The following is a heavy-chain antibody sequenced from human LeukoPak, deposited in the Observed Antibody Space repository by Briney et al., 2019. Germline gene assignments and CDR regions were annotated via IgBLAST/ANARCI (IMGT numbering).Heavy chain of an antibody. CDR3: ARFISAAGQEDC. D-gene: IGHD6-13*01. CDR2: INPNSGGT. CDR1: GYTFTGYY. Sequence: ASVKVSCKASGYTFTGYYMHWVRQAPGQGLEWMGWINPNSGGTNYAQKFQGRVTMTRDTSISTAYMELSRLRSDDTAVYYCARFISAAGQEDCWGQGTLVTVSS. J-gene: IGHJ4*02. V-gene: IGHV1-2*02.